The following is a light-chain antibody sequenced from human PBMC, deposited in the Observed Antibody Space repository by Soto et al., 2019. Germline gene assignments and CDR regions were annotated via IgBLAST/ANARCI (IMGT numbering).Light chain of an antibody. V-gene: IGKV3-20*01. J-gene: IGKJ1*01. CDR3: QQYGSLSWT. CDR1: QSIGDT. Sequence: ENVLTQSPGTLSLCPGERATLSCRASQSIGDTLAWYQLKPGQAPRILIFGASGRATGIPDRFSGSGSGTDFTLTISRLEPEDFAVYYCQQYGSLSWTFGQGTKVDIK. CDR2: GAS.